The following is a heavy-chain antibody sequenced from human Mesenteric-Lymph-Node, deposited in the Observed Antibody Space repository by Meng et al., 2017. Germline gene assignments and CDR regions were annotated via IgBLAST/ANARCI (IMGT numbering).Heavy chain of an antibody. V-gene: IGHV3-53*01. Sequence: GGSLRLSCAASGFTFDDYAMHWVRQAPGKGLEWVSVIYSGGSTYYADSVKGRFTISRDNSKNTLYLQMNSLRAEDTAVYYCARDWIGYSSSVVGRYYYYGMDVWGQGTTVTVSS. CDR1: GFTFDDYA. D-gene: IGHD6-6*01. J-gene: IGHJ6*02. CDR3: ARDWIGYSSSVVGRYYYYGMDV. CDR2: IYSGGST.